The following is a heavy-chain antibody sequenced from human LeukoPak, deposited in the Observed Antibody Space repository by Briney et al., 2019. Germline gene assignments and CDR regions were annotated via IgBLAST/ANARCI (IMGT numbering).Heavy chain of an antibody. CDR2: ISYDGSNK. J-gene: IGHJ5*02. CDR1: GFTFSTYA. V-gene: IGHV3-30*04. CDR3: AKGSRGRNWFDP. D-gene: IGHD3-10*01. Sequence: GGSLRLSCAASGFTFSTYAMHWVRQAPGKGLEWVALISYDGSNKNYADSVKGRFTISRDNSKSTLFLQMNSLRAEDTAVYYCAKGSRGRNWFDPWGQGTLVTVSS.